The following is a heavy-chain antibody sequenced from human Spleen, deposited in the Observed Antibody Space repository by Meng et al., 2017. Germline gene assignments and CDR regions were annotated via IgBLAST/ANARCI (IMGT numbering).Heavy chain of an antibody. CDR2: INHGGST. D-gene: IGHD1-1*01. CDR1: GASFSDYS. V-gene: IGHV4-34*01. J-gene: IGHJ4*02. CDR3: ARQRTGTTSH. Sequence: QVQLQQWGAGLLKPSETLSLTCAVYGASFSDYSWNWVRQPPGKGLEWIGEINHGGSTKYNPSLKSRVTISIDSSKGQFSLNLNSVTAADTAVYYCARQRTGTTSHWGQGTLVTVSS.